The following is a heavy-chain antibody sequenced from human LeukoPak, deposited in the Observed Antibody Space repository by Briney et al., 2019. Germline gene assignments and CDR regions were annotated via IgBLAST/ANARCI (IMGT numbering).Heavy chain of an antibody. V-gene: IGHV4-38-2*02. J-gene: IGHJ4*02. CDR3: ARHAMGLPDY. CDR1: GYSISSGYY. Sequence: SETLSLTCTVSGYSISSGYYWGWIRQPPGKGLEWIGSIYYSGSTYYNPSLKSRVTISVDTSKNQFSLKLSSVTAADTAVYYCARHAMGLPDYWGQGTLVTVSS. D-gene: IGHD3-16*01. CDR2: IYYSGST.